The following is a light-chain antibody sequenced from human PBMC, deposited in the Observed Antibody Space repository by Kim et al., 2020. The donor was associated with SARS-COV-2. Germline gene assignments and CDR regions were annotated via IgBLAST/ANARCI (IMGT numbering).Light chain of an antibody. J-gene: IGKJ3*01. V-gene: IGKV3-11*01. CDR3: QQRET. CDR2: DVS. Sequence: ATLSWSPGERATLSGRASQSVSSYLAWYQQKPGQAPRLLIYDVSNRATAVPARFSGYGSGTDFTLTISSLEPEDFAVYYCQQRETFGPGTKVDIK. CDR1: QSVSSY.